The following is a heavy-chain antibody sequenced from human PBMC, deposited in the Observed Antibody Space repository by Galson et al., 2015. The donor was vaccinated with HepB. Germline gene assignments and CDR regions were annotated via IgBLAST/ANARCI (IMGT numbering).Heavy chain of an antibody. CDR2: INPSGGST. D-gene: IGHD3-16*01. V-gene: IGHV1-46*03. Sequence: SVKVSCKASGYSFSIYNMHWLRQAPGQGLEWMGMINPSGGSTTYAQKFQGRATMTRDTSTSTVYRKLSSLRAEDTAVYYCARKNYRSTGGGWFDPWGQGTLVTVSS. CDR3: ARKNYRSTGGGWFDP. CDR1: GYSFSIYN. J-gene: IGHJ5*02.